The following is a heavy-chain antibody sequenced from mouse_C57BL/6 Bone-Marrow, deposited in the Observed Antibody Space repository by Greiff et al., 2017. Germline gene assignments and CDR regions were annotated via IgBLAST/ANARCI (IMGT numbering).Heavy chain of an antibody. CDR2: IDPENGDT. D-gene: IGHD1-1*01. V-gene: IGHV14-4*01. J-gene: IGHJ1*03. CDR3: TFYYYGSSSYWYFDV. CDR1: GFNIKDDY. Sequence: EVKLQESGAELVRPGASVKLSCTASGFNIKDDYMHWVKQRPEQGLEWIGWIDPENGDTEYASKFQGKATITADPSSNTAYLQLSSLTSEDTAVYYCTFYYYGSSSYWYFDVWGTGTTVTVSS.